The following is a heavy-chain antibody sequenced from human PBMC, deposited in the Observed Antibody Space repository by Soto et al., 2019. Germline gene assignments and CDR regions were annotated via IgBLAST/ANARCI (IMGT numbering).Heavy chain of an antibody. CDR1: GFTFSTYS. Sequence: EVQLVESGGGLVKPGGSLRLSCAASGFTFSTYSMNWVRQAPGKGLEWVSSISSSSGYIYYADSVKGRFTISRDDAKNSLSLQMNSLRVEDTAVYCCARVRSYSYGQGYGMDVWGQGTTVTVSS. V-gene: IGHV3-21*01. CDR3: ARVRSYSYGQGYGMDV. D-gene: IGHD5-18*01. J-gene: IGHJ6*02. CDR2: ISSSSGYI.